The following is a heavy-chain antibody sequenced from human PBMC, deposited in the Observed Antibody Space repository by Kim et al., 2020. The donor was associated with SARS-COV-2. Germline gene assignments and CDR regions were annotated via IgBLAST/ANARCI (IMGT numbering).Heavy chain of an antibody. CDR1: GFTFSSYG. Sequence: GGSLRLSCAASGFTFSSYGMHWVRQAPGKGLEWVAVISYDGSNKYYADSVKGRFTISRDNSKNTLYLQMNSLRAEDTAVYYCAKDLPRVVVPAAFDYWG. CDR2: ISYDGSNK. J-gene: IGHJ4*01. D-gene: IGHD2-2*01. CDR3: AKDLPRVVVPAAFDY. V-gene: IGHV3-30*18.